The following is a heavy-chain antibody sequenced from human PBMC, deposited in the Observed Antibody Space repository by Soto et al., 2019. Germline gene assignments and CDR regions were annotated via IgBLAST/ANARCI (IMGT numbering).Heavy chain of an antibody. CDR1: GFSLSTSGVG. Sequence: SGPTLVNPTQTLTLTCTFSGFSLSTSGVGVGWIRQPPGKAPEWLALIYWDDDKRYSPSLKSRLTITKDTSKNQVVLTMTNMDPVDTATYYCAHLPYCSGGSCYAFDIWGQGTMVTVSS. CDR2: IYWDDDK. CDR3: AHLPYCSGGSCYAFDI. J-gene: IGHJ3*02. D-gene: IGHD2-15*01. V-gene: IGHV2-5*02.